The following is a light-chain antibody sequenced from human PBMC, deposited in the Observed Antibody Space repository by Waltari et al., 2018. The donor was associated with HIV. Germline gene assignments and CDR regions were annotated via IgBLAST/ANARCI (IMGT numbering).Light chain of an antibody. J-gene: IGLJ1*01. CDR3: QSYDGSLGGYV. V-gene: IGLV1-40*01. CDR1: ISNIGAGYY. CDR2: GHT. Sequence: SVLTQPPSVSGAPGQRVTISCTGTISNIGAGYYVHWYQQLPGTAPKLLIYGHTNRPSGVPDRFSGSKSGTSASLAITGLQAEDEADYYCQSYDGSLGGYVFGTGTAVTVL.